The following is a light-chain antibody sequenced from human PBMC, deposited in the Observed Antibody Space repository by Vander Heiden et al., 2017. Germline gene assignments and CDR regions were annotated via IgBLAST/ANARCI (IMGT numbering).Light chain of an antibody. CDR1: QSVSSN. J-gene: IGKJ1*01. CDR2: GAS. V-gene: IGKV3-15*01. CDR3: QQYNNWPPGT. Sequence: EIVMTQPPATLSVSPGERATLSCRASQSVSSNLAWYQQKPGQAPRLLIYGASTRATGIPARFSGSGSGTEFTLTISSLQSEDFAVYYCQQYNNWPPGTFGPGTKVEIK.